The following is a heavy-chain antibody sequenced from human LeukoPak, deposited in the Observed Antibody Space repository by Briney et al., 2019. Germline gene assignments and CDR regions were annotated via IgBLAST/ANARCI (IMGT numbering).Heavy chain of an antibody. CDR1: GFTFSTYA. Sequence: GGSLRLSCAASGFTFSTYAMHWVRQAPGKGLEYVSAISSNGGSTYYADSVKGRFTISRDNSKNTLYLQVGSLRVEDMAVYYCARAEVSGSYLDWGQGTLVTVSS. CDR3: ARAEVSGSYLD. V-gene: IGHV3-64*02. D-gene: IGHD1-26*01. J-gene: IGHJ4*02. CDR2: ISSNGGST.